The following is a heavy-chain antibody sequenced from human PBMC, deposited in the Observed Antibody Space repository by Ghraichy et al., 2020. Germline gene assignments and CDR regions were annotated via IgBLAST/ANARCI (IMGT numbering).Heavy chain of an antibody. CDR3: AKAGIVGATGPNYFDY. J-gene: IGHJ4*02. CDR1: GFTFSSYA. Sequence: GESQNISCAASGFTFSSYAMNWVRQAPGKGLEWVSAVSSGGGSTYYADSVKGRFTISRDKSKNTLYLQMNSLRVEDTAVYYCAKAGIVGATGPNYFDYWGQGTLVTVSS. V-gene: IGHV3-23*01. CDR2: VSSGGGST. D-gene: IGHD1-26*01.